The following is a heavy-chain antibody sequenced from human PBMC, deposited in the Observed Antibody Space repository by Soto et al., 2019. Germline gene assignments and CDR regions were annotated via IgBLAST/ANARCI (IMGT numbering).Heavy chain of an antibody. CDR2: IIPIFGTE. V-gene: IGHV1-69*12. D-gene: IGHD2-15*01. CDR1: GGTFSSYA. Sequence: QVQLVQSGAEVKKPGSSVKVSCKASGGTFSSYAISWVRQAPGQGLEWMGGIIPIFGTENYAQKFQGRGTNSAHESTRTAYMELNSLRSEDTAVYYCAQGYCSGGSCYSNYYYGMDVWGQGTTVTVSS. CDR3: AQGYCSGGSCYSNYYYGMDV. J-gene: IGHJ6*02.